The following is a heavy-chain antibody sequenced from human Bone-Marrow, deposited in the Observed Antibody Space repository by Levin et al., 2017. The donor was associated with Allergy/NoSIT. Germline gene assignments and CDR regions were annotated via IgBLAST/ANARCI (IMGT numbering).Heavy chain of an antibody. CDR2: IYHSGST. CDR3: ATVVRGVIITSGYYFDY. Sequence: GSLRLSCAVSGGSISSSNWWSWVRQPPGKGLEWIGEIYHSGSTNYNPSLKSRVTISVNKSKNQFSLKLSSVTAADTAVYYCATVVRGVIITSGYYFDYWGQGTLVTVSS. D-gene: IGHD3-10*01. J-gene: IGHJ4*02. V-gene: IGHV4-4*02. CDR1: GGSISSSNW.